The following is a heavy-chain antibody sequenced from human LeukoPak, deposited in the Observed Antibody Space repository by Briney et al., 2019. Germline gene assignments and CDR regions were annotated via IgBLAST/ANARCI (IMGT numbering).Heavy chain of an antibody. CDR3: ARDFPLYCSGGSCGYWFDP. D-gene: IGHD2-15*01. Sequence: QPGGSLRLSCAASGFTFSSYAMQWVRQAPGKGLEWVAVISYDGSNKYYADSVKGRFTISRDNSKNTLYLQMNSLRAEDTAVYYCARDFPLYCSGGSCGYWFDPWGQGTLVTVSS. J-gene: IGHJ5*02. V-gene: IGHV3-30-3*01. CDR2: ISYDGSNK. CDR1: GFTFSSYA.